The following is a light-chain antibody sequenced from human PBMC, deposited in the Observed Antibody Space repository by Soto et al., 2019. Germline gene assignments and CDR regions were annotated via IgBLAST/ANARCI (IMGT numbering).Light chain of an antibody. Sequence: QSVLTQPPSASGTPGQRVTISCSGSSSNVGSNYVYWYHQLPGTAPKLVIYRNNQRPSGVPDRISGSKSGTSASLAISGLRSEDEADYYCAAWDDSLNGVVFGGGTKLTVL. CDR2: RNN. V-gene: IGLV1-47*01. J-gene: IGLJ2*01. CDR1: SSNVGSNY. CDR3: AAWDDSLNGVV.